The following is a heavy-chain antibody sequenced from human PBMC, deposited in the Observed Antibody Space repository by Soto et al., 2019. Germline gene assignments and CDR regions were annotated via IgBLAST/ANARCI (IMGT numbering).Heavy chain of an antibody. D-gene: IGHD3-3*01. CDR3: ARGRAGVFWSRRRDNWFDP. CDR2: IYYSGST. J-gene: IGHJ5*02. V-gene: IGHV4-31*03. CDR1: GGSISSGGYY. Sequence: QVQLQESGPGLVKPSQTLSLTCTVSGGSISSGGYYWSWIRRHPGKGLEWIGYIYYSGSTYYNPSLKSRVTIEVDASKSQFSLKLSSVTAADTAVYDCARGRAGVFWSRRRDNWFDPWGQGTLVTVSS.